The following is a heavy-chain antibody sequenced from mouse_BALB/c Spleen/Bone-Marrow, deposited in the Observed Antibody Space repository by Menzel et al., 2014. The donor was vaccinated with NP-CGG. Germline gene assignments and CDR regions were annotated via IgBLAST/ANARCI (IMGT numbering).Heavy chain of an antibody. CDR2: ILPGSGST. CDR1: GYTFRSYW. CDR3: AFNSYWFFDV. Sequence: VKLTESGVELMKPGASVKISCKATGYTFRSYWMEWVRQRPGHGLEWIGEILPGSGSTNHNEKFKGKATFTADTSSNTAYLQLSSLTSEDSAVYYCAFNSYWFFDVWGAGTTVTVSS. J-gene: IGHJ1*01. V-gene: IGHV1-9*01.